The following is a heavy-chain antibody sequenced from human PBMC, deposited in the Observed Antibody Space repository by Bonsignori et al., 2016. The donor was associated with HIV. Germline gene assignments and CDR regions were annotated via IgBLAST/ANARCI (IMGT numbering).Heavy chain of an antibody. V-gene: IGHV4-34*01. Sequence: WIRQPPGKGLEWIGEINHSGSTNYSPSLKSRISISVDTSKNQFSLKFNSLTAADTAVYYCARGLNVYTAAGTLLSRSKYFQHWGQGTLVTVSS. J-gene: IGHJ1*01. D-gene: IGHD6-13*01. CDR3: ARGLNVYTAAGTLLSRSKYFQH. CDR2: INHSGST.